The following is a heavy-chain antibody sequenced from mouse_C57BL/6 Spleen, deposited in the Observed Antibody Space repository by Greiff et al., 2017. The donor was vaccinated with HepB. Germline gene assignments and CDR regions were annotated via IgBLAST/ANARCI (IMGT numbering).Heavy chain of an antibody. J-gene: IGHJ2*01. V-gene: IGHV1-26*01. D-gene: IGHD2-4*01. CDR3: ARNPYDYDGGFDY. CDR2: INPNNGGT. CDR1: GYTFTDYY. Sequence: EVQLQQSGPELVKPGASVKISCKASGYTFTDYYMNWVKQSHGKSLEWIGDINPNNGGTSYNQKFKGKATLTLDKSSSTAYMELRSLTSEDSAVYYCARNPYDYDGGFDYWGQGSTLTVSS.